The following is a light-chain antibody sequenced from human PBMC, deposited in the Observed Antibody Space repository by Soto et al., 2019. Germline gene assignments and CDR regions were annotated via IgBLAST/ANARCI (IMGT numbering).Light chain of an antibody. CDR3: ATWDDSLSGVL. CDR2: KNT. J-gene: IGLJ2*01. Sequence: QSVLTQSPSVSGAPGQRVTISCSGSSSNIGNHYVYWHQQLPGMAPRLLIYKNTQRPSGIPDRFSGSKSGTSASLAIYGLRSEDEADYYCATWDDSLSGVLFGGGTKLTAL. V-gene: IGLV1-47*01. CDR1: SSNIGNHY.